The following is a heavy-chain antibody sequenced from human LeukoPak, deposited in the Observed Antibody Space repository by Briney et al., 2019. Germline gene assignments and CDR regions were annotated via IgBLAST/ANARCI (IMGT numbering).Heavy chain of an antibody. CDR2: IYYSGST. CDR3: ARVESSSGYSYGFQDY. J-gene: IGHJ4*02. CDR1: GGSISSGDYY. V-gene: IGHV4-30-4*01. Sequence: SQTLSLTCSVSGGSISSGDYYWSWIRQPPGKGLEWIGCIYYSGSTYYNPSLKSRVTISVDTSKNQFSLKLSSVTAADTAVYYCARVESSSGYSYGFQDYWGQGTLVTVSS. D-gene: IGHD5-18*01.